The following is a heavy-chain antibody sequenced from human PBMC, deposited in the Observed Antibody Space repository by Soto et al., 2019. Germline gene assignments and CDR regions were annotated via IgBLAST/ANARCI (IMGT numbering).Heavy chain of an antibody. Sequence: QVQLVQSGAELKKPGASVKASCKDSGYNFTSYAMHWVRQAPGQRLEWMGWINAGNGNTKYSQKFQGRVPITRDTSARTAYVELRSLRSEDTAVYYCAGAGYCSSTSCSDAFEIWGQGPSVTVSS. V-gene: IGHV1-3*01. D-gene: IGHD2-2*03. CDR2: INAGNGNT. J-gene: IGHJ3*02. CDR1: GYNFTSYA. CDR3: AGAGYCSSTSCSDAFEI.